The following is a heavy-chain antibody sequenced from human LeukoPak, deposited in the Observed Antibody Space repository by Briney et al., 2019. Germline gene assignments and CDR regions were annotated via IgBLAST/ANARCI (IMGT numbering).Heavy chain of an antibody. CDR3: ARDHYYDGRGRFDP. D-gene: IGHD3-16*01. CDR2: INYSENT. Sequence: SETLSLTCAVYGGSFSGHYWSWIRQAPGTGLEWIGEINYSENTNYNPSLKSRVTISVDTSKNQYSLRLSSVTAADTAVYYCARDHYYDGRGRFDPWGQGILVTVSS. CDR1: GGSFSGHY. J-gene: IGHJ5*02. V-gene: IGHV4-34*01.